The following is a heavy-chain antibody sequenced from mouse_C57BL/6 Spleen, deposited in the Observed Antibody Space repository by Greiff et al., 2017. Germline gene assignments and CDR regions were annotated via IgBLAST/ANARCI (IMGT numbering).Heavy chain of an antibody. Sequence: EVQLQQSGPELVKPGASVKISCKASGYTFTDYYMNWVKQSHGKSLEWIGDINPNNGGTSYNQKFKGKATLTVDKSSSTAYMELRSLTSEDSAVYYCARSLPVARYFDVWGTGTTVTVSS. V-gene: IGHV1-26*01. D-gene: IGHD1-1*01. J-gene: IGHJ1*03. CDR1: GYTFTDYY. CDR3: ARSLPVARYFDV. CDR2: INPNNGGT.